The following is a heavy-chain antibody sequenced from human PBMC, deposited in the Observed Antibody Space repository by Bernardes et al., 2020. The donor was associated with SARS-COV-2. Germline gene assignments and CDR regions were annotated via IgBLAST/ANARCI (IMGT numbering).Heavy chain of an antibody. CDR2: IDWDDDK. Sequence: SGHTLVKPTQTLTLTCTFSGFSLSPSGMRVSWIRQPPGKALEWLARIDWDDDKFYSTSLKTRLTISKDTSKNQVVLTMTNMDPVDTATYYCARNSYHCSSSSCYFDYWGQGTLVTVSS. CDR1: GFSLSPSGMR. CDR3: ARNSYHCSSSSCYFDY. J-gene: IGHJ4*02. V-gene: IGHV2-70*04. D-gene: IGHD2-2*01.